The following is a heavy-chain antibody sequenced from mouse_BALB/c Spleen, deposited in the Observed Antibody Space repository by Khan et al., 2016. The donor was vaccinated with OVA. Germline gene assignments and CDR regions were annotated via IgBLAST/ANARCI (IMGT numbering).Heavy chain of an antibody. CDR2: INPNTDNT. CDR3: ARGYDFFAY. J-gene: IGHJ3*01. D-gene: IGHD2-14*01. CDR1: GYSFTAYY. Sequence: VQLKQSGPDLVKTGASVKISCKASGYSFTAYYMNWVKLSHGKSLECIGRINPNTDNTNYNQKFKGKARLTVDTECSTAYMELSSRNSEYSSVYFCARGYDFFAYWGQGTLVTVSA. V-gene: IGHV1-26*01.